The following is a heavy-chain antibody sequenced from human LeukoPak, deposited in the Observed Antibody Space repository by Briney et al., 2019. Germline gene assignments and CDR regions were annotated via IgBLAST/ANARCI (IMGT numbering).Heavy chain of an antibody. Sequence: PSETLSLTCTVSGGSITGYYWNWIRQPAGKGLEWIGRVSDTGRAYYNPSLERRVTISLDTSNNRFSLKVTSVTAADTAVYYCARGTAMTSISVYYSFGSWGQGTLVSVSS. D-gene: IGHD5/OR15-5a*01. CDR2: VSDTGRA. J-gene: IGHJ4*02. CDR3: ARGTAMTSISVYYSFGS. V-gene: IGHV4-4*07. CDR1: GGSITGYY.